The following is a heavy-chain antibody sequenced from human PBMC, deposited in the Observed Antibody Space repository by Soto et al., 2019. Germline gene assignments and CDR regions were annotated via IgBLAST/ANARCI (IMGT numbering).Heavy chain of an antibody. Sequence: QVQLVQSGTEVKKPGSSVKVSCKASGGTFRNYPINWVRQAGGQGLEWMGSIFPLTDIPDYAQNFQARLTISADKSTSTAYMELSSLTSDDTAMYFCARGPLVVLNYFESWGQGTLVTVSS. CDR2: IFPLTDIP. CDR1: GGTFRNYP. V-gene: IGHV1-69*02. J-gene: IGHJ4*02. CDR3: ARGPLVVLNYFES.